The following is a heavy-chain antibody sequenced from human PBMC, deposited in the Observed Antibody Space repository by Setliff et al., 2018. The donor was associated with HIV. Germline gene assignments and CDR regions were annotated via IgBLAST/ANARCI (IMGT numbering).Heavy chain of an antibody. CDR1: GDSIKDYY. D-gene: IGHD3-10*01. CDR2: MSFSANS. CDR3: ARGAGAFGAKLDS. J-gene: IGHJ4*02. Sequence: SETLSLTCNVSGDSIKDYYWSWIRQPPGKGLEWIGYMSFSANSNYNPSLKNRITISIDTSKNQFSLRLKSVTAADAAIYYCARGAGAFGAKLDSWGQGSLVTVSS. V-gene: IGHV4-59*01.